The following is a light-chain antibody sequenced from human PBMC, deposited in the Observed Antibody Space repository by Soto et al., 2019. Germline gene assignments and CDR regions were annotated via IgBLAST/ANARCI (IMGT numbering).Light chain of an antibody. J-gene: IGLJ2*01. Sequence: QSALTQPASVSGSPGQSITISCTGTSSDVGGYNYVSWYQQHPGKAPKLMIYEVSNRPSGVSNRFSDSKSGNTASLTISGLQAEDEADYDCSSYTSSSTLVVFGGGTKLTVL. CDR1: SSDVGGYNY. V-gene: IGLV2-14*01. CDR3: SSYTSSSTLVV. CDR2: EVS.